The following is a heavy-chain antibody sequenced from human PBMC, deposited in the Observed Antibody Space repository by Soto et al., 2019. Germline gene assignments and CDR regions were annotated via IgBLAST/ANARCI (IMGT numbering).Heavy chain of an antibody. D-gene: IGHD6-6*01. V-gene: IGHV1-69*01. CDR1: GGTFSSYA. CDR3: ARVPFGEYSSSSAQNTPQAYYYYGMDV. J-gene: IGHJ6*02. Sequence: SVKVSCNAAGGTFSSYAIVWVRQAPGQGLEWMGGIIPIFGTANYAQKFQGRVTITADESTSTAYMELSSLRSEDTAVYYCARVPFGEYSSSSAQNTPQAYYYYGMDVWGQGTTVTVSS. CDR2: IIPIFGTA.